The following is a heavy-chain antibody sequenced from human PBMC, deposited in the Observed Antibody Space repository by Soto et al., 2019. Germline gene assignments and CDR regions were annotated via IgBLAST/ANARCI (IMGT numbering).Heavy chain of an antibody. CDR1: GGTFSSYT. CDR2: IIPILGIA. V-gene: IGHV1-69*02. D-gene: IGHD4-17*01. Sequence: QVQLVQSGAEVKKPGSSVKVSCKASGGTFSSYTISWVRQAPGQGLEWMGRIIPILGIANYAQKFQGRVTITADKSTSTAYMELSSLRSEDTAVYYCASSYFDCGDSLSYWFDPWGQGTLVTVSS. J-gene: IGHJ5*02. CDR3: ASSYFDCGDSLSYWFDP.